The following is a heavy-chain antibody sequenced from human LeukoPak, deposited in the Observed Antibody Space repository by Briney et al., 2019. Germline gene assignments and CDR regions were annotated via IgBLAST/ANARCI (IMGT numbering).Heavy chain of an antibody. CDR1: GFTFSSYA. V-gene: IGHV3-30-3*01. CDR3: AKDTAWGYFDL. CDR2: ISYDGSNK. Sequence: GGSLRLSCAASGFTFSSYAMHWVRQAPGKGLEWVAVISYDGSNKYYADSVKGRFTIPRDNSKNTLYLQMNSLRAEDTAVYYCAKDTAWGYFDLWGRGTLVTVSS. J-gene: IGHJ2*01. D-gene: IGHD1-26*01.